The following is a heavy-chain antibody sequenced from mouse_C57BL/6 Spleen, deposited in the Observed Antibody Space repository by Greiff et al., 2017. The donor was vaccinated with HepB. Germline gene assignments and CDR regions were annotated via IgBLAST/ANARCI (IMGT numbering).Heavy chain of an antibody. V-gene: IGHV1-82*01. CDR1: GYAFSSSW. CDR2: IYPGDGDT. J-gene: IGHJ1*03. CDR3: ARRGGNWYFDV. Sequence: QVQLQQPGPELVKPGASVKISCKASGYAFSSSWMNWVKQRPGKGLEWIGRIYPGDGDTNYNGKFKGKATLTADKSSSTAYMQLSSLTSEDSAVYFCARRGGNWYFDVWGTGTTVTVSS.